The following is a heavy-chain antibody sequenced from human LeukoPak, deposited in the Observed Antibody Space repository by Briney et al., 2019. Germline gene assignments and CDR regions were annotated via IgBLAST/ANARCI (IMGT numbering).Heavy chain of an antibody. CDR1: GFTFSSYW. CDR2: IKQDGSEK. D-gene: IGHD3-9*01. V-gene: IGHV3-7*03. J-gene: IGHJ4*02. CDR3: AKGYYDILTGYYKGDYYFDY. Sequence: GGSLRLSCVASGFTFSSYWVTWVRQAPGKGLEWVGNIKQDGSEKYYMDSVKGRFTISRDNAKNSVYLQMNSLRAEDTALYYCAKGYYDILTGYYKGDYYFDYWGQGTLVTVSS.